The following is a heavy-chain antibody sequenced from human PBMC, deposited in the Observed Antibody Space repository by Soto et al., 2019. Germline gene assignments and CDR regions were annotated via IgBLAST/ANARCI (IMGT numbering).Heavy chain of an antibody. V-gene: IGHV3-23*01. CDR1: GFTFSSYA. J-gene: IGHJ4*02. D-gene: IGHD3-10*01. CDR3: AKASLVRGVRYFDY. Sequence: PGGSLSLSCAASGFTFSSYAMSWVRQAPGKGLEWVSAISGSGGSTYYADSVKGRFTISRDNSKNTLYLQMNSLRAEDTAVYYCAKASLVRGVRYFDYWGQGTLVTVSS. CDR2: ISGSGGST.